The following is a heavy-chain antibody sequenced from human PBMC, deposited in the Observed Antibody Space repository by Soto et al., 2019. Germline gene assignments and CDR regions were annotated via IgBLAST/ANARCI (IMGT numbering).Heavy chain of an antibody. CDR2: INAGNGNT. Sequence: ASVKVSCKASGYTFTSYAMHWVRQAPGQRLEWMGWINAGNGNTKYSQKFQGRVTITRDTSASTAYMELSSLRSEDTAVYYCAREGYCSSTSCYGWFDPWGQGTLVTVSS. CDR3: AREGYCSSTSCYGWFDP. D-gene: IGHD2-2*01. V-gene: IGHV1-3*01. CDR1: GYTFTSYA. J-gene: IGHJ5*02.